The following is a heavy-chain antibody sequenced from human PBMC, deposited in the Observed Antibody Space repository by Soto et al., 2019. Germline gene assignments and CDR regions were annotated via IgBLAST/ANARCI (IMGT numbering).Heavy chain of an antibody. D-gene: IGHD6-19*01. V-gene: IGHV4-59*08. CDR2: TDYSGNT. CDR1: SDSISSYY. Sequence: QVQLQESGPGLVRPSETLSLTCTVSSDSISSYYWIWIRQSPGKGLEWLGYTDYSGNTNYNPSLKSRVTISGYTSKNQFSLRLSSVTAADTAVYYCARAVGDPLYYLDYWGQGTLVTVSS. J-gene: IGHJ4*02. CDR3: ARAVGDPLYYLDY.